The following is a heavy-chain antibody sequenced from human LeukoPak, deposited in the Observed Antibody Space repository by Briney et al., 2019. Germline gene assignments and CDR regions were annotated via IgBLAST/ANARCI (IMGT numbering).Heavy chain of an antibody. J-gene: IGHJ6*03. CDR2: IYHSGST. Sequence: PSQTLSLTCAVSGGSISSGGYSWSWIRQPPGKGLEWIGYIYHSGSTYYNPSLKSRVTISVDRSKNQFSLKLSSVTAADTAVYYCARCYDFWSGTHYYYMDVWGKGTTVTVSS. CDR3: ARCYDFWSGTHYYYMDV. D-gene: IGHD3-3*01. V-gene: IGHV4-30-2*01. CDR1: GGSISSGGYS.